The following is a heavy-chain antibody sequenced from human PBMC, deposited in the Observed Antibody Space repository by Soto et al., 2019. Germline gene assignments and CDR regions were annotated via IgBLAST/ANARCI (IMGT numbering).Heavy chain of an antibody. CDR3: ARSGGGYDLGDY. V-gene: IGHV1-2*04. D-gene: IGHD5-12*01. Sequence: QGQLVQSGAELKKPGASVKVSCKASGYTFIGYYIHWGRQAPGQGLEWMGWINPNSGGAKYSQKFQAWVTMTSDTSISTDYMALSRMKSDYTAVYYCARSGGGYDLGDYWGQGTLVTVSS. CDR2: INPNSGGA. J-gene: IGHJ4*02. CDR1: GYTFIGYY.